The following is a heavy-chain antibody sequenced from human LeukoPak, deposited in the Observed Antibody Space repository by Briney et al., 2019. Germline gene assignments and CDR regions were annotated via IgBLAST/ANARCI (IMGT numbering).Heavy chain of an antibody. Sequence: GASVKVSCKASGYTFTSYGISWVRQAPGQGLEWMGWISAYNGNTNYAQKLQDRVTMTTDTSTSTAYMELRSLRSDDTAVYYCARDHYCSSTSCSLYYYYYGMDVWGQGTTVTVSS. CDR1: GYTFTSYG. J-gene: IGHJ6*02. CDR3: ARDHYCSSTSCSLYYYYYGMDV. D-gene: IGHD2-2*01. V-gene: IGHV1-18*01. CDR2: ISAYNGNT.